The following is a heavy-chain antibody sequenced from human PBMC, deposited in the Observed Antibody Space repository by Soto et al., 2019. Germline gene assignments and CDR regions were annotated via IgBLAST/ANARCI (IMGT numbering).Heavy chain of an antibody. CDR3: AKDISWNYEGMDV. J-gene: IGHJ6*02. CDR1: GFTFGDYA. CDR2: INWNSGTM. Sequence: EVQLVESGGGLVQPGRSLRLSCAASGFTFGDYAMHWVRQAPGKGLEWVSGINWNSGTMGYADSVKGRFTISRDNAKNSLYLQMNSLSAEDTALYYCAKDISWNYEGMDVWGQGTTVTVSS. D-gene: IGHD6-13*01. V-gene: IGHV3-9*01.